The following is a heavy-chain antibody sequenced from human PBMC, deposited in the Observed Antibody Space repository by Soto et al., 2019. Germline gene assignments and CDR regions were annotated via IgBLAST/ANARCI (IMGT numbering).Heavy chain of an antibody. V-gene: IGHV4-39*01. D-gene: IGHD4-17*01. CDR3: ARLRGLTTVITNWYFDL. CDR1: GGSISSSSYY. J-gene: IGHJ2*01. CDR2: IYYSGST. Sequence: SETLSLTCTVSGGSISSSSYYWGWIRQPPGKGLEWIGSIYYSGSTYYNPSLKSRVTISVDTSKNQFSLKLSSATAADTAVYYCARLRGLTTVITNWYFDLWGRGTLVTVSS.